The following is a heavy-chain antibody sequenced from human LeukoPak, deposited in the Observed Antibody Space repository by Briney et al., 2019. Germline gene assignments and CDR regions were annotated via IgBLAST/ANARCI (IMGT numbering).Heavy chain of an antibody. Sequence: ASVKVSCKASGYTFTSYYMHWVRQAPGQGLEWMGIINPSGGSTSYAQKFQGRVTMTRDTSTSTVYMELSSLRSEDTAVYYCAREVVATAIRDYYFDYWGQGTLVTVSS. V-gene: IGHV1-46*01. J-gene: IGHJ4*02. CDR3: AREVVATAIRDYYFDY. CDR1: GYTFTSYY. CDR2: INPSGGST. D-gene: IGHD2-21*02.